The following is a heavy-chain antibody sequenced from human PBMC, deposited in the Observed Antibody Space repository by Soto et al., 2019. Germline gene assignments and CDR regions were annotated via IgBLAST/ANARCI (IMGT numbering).Heavy chain of an antibody. CDR1: GGSISSSSYF. D-gene: IGHD6-6*01. V-gene: IGHV4-39*01. CDR2: IYYSGST. J-gene: IGHJ5*02. Sequence: SETLSLTCTVSGGSISSSSYFWGWIRQPPGKGLEWIGSIYYSGSTYYNPTLKSRVTISVDTSKNQFSPKLSSVTAADTAVYYCARNGESIAAIPFDPWGQGTLVTVSS. CDR3: ARNGESIAAIPFDP.